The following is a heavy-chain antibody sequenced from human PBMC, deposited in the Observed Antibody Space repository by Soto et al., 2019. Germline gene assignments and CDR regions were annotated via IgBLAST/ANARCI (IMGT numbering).Heavy chain of an antibody. V-gene: IGHV3-33*01. Sequence: QVQLVESGGGVVQPGRSLRLSCAASGFTFSSYGMHWVRQAPGKGLEWVAVIWYDGSNKYYADSVKGRFTISRDNSKNTLYLQMNSLRAEDTAVYYCARDDLGIAVATPGAEWGQGTLVTVSS. J-gene: IGHJ4*02. CDR2: IWYDGSNK. CDR1: GFTFSSYG. CDR3: ARDDLGIAVATPGAE. D-gene: IGHD6-19*01.